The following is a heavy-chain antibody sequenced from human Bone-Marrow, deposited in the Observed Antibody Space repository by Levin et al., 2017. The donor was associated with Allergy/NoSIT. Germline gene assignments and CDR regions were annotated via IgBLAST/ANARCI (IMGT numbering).Heavy chain of an antibody. V-gene: IGHV3-23*01. Sequence: GESLKISCAASGFTFDTYALNWVRQAPGKGLEWVSIIDGSGGSTHYADSVKGRFTLSRANSKNTVYLQMSSLIVEDTAVYYCAKSPGRHDFWSGYYPPATVVDYWGQGTLVTVS. J-gene: IGHJ4*02. CDR3: AKSPGRHDFWSGYYPPATVVDY. D-gene: IGHD3-3*01. CDR1: GFTFDTYA. CDR2: IDGSGGST.